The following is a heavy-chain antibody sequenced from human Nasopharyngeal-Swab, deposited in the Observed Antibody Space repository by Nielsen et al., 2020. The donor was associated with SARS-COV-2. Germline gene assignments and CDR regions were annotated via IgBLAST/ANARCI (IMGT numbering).Heavy chain of an antibody. CDR2: IKQDGSEM. CDR3: AREGRDGFDY. Sequence: GALRLSSAASWFIFCKYWMYCVRQAPGKGLEWVANIKQDGSEMYYVDPVKGRFTISRDNAKNSLYLQMNSLRVEDTAVYNCAREGRDGFDYWGQGTLVTVSS. V-gene: IGHV3-7*01. CDR1: WFIFCKYW. D-gene: IGHD5-24*01. J-gene: IGHJ4*02.